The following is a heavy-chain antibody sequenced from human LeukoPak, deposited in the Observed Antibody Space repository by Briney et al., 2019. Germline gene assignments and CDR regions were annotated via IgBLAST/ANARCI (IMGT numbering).Heavy chain of an antibody. V-gene: IGHV4-59*01. J-gene: IGHJ4*02. D-gene: IGHD1-26*01. CDR1: GGSISRYY. CDR2: IYYSGST. CDR3: ARDGGGSYYVT. Sequence: PSETLSLTCTVSGGSISRYYWSWIRQPPGKGLEWIGYIYYSGSTNYDPSLKSRVTISVDTSKNQFSLKLSSVTAADTAVYYCARDGGGSYYVTWGQGTLVTVSS.